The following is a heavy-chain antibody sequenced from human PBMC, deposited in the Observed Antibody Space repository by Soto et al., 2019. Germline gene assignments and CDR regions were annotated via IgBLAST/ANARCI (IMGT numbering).Heavy chain of an antibody. CDR3: AKGRGGGVGF. CDR1: GFTFNDYA. D-gene: IGHD3-16*01. Sequence: EVQLVESGGCLVQPGRSLRLSCATSGFTFNDYAMQWVRQAPGKGLEWVSSISWNSGNIGYVDSVKGRFTFSRDNAKNSLYLQMNSLRAEDTALYYCAKGRGGGVGFWGQGTLVTVSS. CDR2: ISWNSGNI. J-gene: IGHJ4*02. V-gene: IGHV3-9*01.